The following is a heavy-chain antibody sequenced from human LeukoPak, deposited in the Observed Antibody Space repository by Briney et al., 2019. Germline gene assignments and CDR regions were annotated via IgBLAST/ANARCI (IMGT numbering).Heavy chain of an antibody. CDR1: GFTFSSYA. V-gene: IGHV3-23*01. CDR2: IRGSGGST. Sequence: GGSLRLPCAASGFTFSSYAMSGARQAPGEGLEWVSAIRGSGGSTYYAGSVKGRFTISRDNSKNTLYLQMNSLRAEDTAVYYCAELAINYYDSSGYTFDYWGQGALVTVSS. CDR3: AELAINYYDSSGYTFDY. D-gene: IGHD3-22*01. J-gene: IGHJ4*02.